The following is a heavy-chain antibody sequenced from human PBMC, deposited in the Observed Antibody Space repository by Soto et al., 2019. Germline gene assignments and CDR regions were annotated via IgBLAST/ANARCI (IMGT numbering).Heavy chain of an antibody. CDR3: ARGHNYYDSSGYYGD. D-gene: IGHD3-22*01. J-gene: IGHJ4*02. V-gene: IGHV1-8*01. Sequence: VQSGAEVKKPGASVKVSCKASGYPFTSYDINWVRQATGQGLEWMGWMNPNSGNTGYAQKFQGRVTMTRSNAVSTAYMELTGLRSEDTAVYYCARGHNYYDSSGYYGDWGQGTLVTVSS. CDR1: GYPFTSYD. CDR2: MNPNSGNT.